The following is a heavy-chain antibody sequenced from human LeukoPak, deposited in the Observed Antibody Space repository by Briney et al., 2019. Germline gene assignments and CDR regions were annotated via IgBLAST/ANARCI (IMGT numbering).Heavy chain of an antibody. J-gene: IGHJ4*02. Sequence: GGSLRLSCAASGFTFSSYGMHWVRQAPGKGLEWVAVIWYDGSNKYYADSVKGRFTISRDNSKNTLYLQMNSLRAEDTAVYYCAKDMGLGYGDYGLDYWGQGTLVTVSS. D-gene: IGHD4-17*01. CDR3: AKDMGLGYGDYGLDY. V-gene: IGHV3-33*06. CDR2: IWYDGSNK. CDR1: GFTFSSYG.